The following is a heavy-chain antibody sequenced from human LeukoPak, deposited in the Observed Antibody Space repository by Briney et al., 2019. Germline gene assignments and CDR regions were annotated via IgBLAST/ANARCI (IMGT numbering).Heavy chain of an antibody. CDR2: IYHSGST. Sequence: SETLSLTCTVSGGSISSGGYYWSWIRQPPGKGLEWIGYIYHSGSTYYNPSLKSRVTISVDRSKNQFSLKLSSVTAADTAVYYCARAGIAAHTYYFDYWGQGTLVTVSS. V-gene: IGHV4-30-2*01. J-gene: IGHJ4*02. CDR1: GGSISSGGYY. CDR3: ARAGIAAHTYYFDY. D-gene: IGHD6-6*01.